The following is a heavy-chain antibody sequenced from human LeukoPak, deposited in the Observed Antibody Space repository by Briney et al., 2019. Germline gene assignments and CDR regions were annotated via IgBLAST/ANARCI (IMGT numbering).Heavy chain of an antibody. J-gene: IGHJ6*02. Sequence: PGGSLRLSCAASGFTFSDSWMSWVRQAPGKGPVWVANIKEDESEKHYVDSVKGRFTVSRDKAKSSLFLQMNSLRVEDTAVYYCATYKNWVAGDVWGQGTTVSVSS. CDR2: IKEDESEK. CDR3: ATYKNWVAGDV. V-gene: IGHV3-7*01. D-gene: IGHD7-27*01. CDR1: GFTFSDSW.